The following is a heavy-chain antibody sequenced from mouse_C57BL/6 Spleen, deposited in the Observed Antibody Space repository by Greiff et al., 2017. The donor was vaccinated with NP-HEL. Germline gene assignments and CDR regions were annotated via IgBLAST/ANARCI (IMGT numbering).Heavy chain of an antibody. CDR2: IDPSDSET. D-gene: IGHD4-1*01. J-gene: IGHJ2*01. CDR3: ARRGWDVGYFDD. CDR1: GYTFTSYW. V-gene: IGHV1-52*01. Sequence: QVQLQQPGAELVRPGSSVKLSCKASGYTFTSYWMHWVKQRPIQGLEWIGNIDPSDSETHYNQKFKDKATLTVDKSSSTAYMQLSSLTSEDSAVYDCARRGWDVGYFDDWGQSTTLTVSS.